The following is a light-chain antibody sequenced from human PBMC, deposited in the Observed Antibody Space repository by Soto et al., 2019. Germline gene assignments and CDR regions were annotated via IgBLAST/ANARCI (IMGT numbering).Light chain of an antibody. CDR3: QQYRNWPTIT. CDR2: GVS. J-gene: IGKJ5*01. CDR1: QSVSNY. Sequence: EIVMTQSPATLSVSPGDRATLTCRASQSVSNYLAWYQQKPGQAPRLLIYGVSTRATGISGRFRGSGSGAEFTLTISSLQSEDFAVYYCQQYRNWPTITFGQGTRLDIK. V-gene: IGKV3-15*01.